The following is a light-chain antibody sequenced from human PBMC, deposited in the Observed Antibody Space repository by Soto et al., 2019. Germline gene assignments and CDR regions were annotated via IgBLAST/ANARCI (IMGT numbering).Light chain of an antibody. CDR2: GAS. J-gene: IGKJ5*01. CDR1: QSVSSTY. Sequence: EIVLTQSPGTLSLSPGERATLSCRASQSVSSTYLAWYQQKPGQAPRLLIYGASNRATGIPARFSGSGSGTDFTLTISSLEPEDFAVYYCQQRSNWPPITVVQGTRLDIK. CDR3: QQRSNWPPIT. V-gene: IGKV3-11*01.